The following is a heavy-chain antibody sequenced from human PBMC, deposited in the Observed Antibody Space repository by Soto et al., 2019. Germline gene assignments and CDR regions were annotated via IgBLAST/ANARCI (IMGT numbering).Heavy chain of an antibody. J-gene: IGHJ6*02. CDR3: AQAGGLLRFGELKSFYYGMDV. V-gene: IGHV3-23*01. CDR1: GFTFSSYA. CDR2: ISGSGGST. D-gene: IGHD3-10*01. Sequence: GGSLRLSCAASGFTFSSYAMSWVRQAPGKGLEWVSAISGSGGSTYYADSVKGRFTISRDNSKNTLYLQMNSLRAEDTAVYYCAQAGGLLRFGELKSFYYGMDVWGQGTTVTVSS.